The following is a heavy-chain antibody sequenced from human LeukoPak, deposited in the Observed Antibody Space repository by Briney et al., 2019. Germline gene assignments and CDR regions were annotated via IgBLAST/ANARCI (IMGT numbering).Heavy chain of an antibody. CDR3: ARVFPYYDSLTGYHTYYFDY. D-gene: IGHD3-9*01. J-gene: IGHJ4*02. CDR2: INHSGST. CDR1: GGSFSGYY. Sequence: SETLSLTCAVYGGSFSGYYWSWIRQPPGKGLEWIGEINHSGSTNYNPSLKSRVTISVDTSKNQFSLKLSSVTAADTAVYYCARVFPYYDSLTGYHTYYFDYWGQGTLVTVSS. V-gene: IGHV4-34*01.